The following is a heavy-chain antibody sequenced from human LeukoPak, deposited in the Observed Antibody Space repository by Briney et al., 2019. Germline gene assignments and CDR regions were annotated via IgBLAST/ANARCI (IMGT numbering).Heavy chain of an antibody. CDR2: INHSGST. J-gene: IGHJ4*02. V-gene: IGHV4-34*01. D-gene: IGHD1-26*01. Sequence: SETLSLTCAVYGGPFSGYYWSWIRQPPGKGLEWIGEINHSGSTNYNPSLKSRVTISVDTSKNQFSLKLSSVTAADTAVYYCARAPSGSRFCDYWGQGTLVTVSS. CDR1: GGPFSGYY. CDR3: ARAPSGSRFCDY.